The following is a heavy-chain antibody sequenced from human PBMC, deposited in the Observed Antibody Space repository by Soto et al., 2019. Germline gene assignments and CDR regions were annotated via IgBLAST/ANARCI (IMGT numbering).Heavy chain of an antibody. Sequence: GESLKISCKASGYSFTTYWIGWVRQMPGKGLEWMGIIYPDDSDTRYSPSFQGQVTISADKSISTAYLQWSSLKASDTAMYYCARRHRIAVAGSAFDIWGQGTTVTVSS. CDR1: GYSFTTYW. V-gene: IGHV5-51*01. D-gene: IGHD6-19*01. CDR3: ARRHRIAVAGSAFDI. J-gene: IGHJ3*02. CDR2: IYPDDSDT.